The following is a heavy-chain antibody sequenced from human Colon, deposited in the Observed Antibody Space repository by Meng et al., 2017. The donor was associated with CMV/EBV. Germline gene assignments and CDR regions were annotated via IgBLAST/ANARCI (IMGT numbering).Heavy chain of an antibody. CDR1: GDSLSSDY. CDR2: ISTGSSYI. J-gene: IGHJ6*02. CDR3: VREDLSPRRLDV. Sequence: GGSLRLSCTVSGDSLSSDYWSWIRQAPGKGLEWVASISTGSSYIYYAESLKGRFTISRDNARDSLDLHMNSLRAEDTAVYYCVREDLSPRRLDVWGQGTTVTVSS. V-gene: IGHV3-21*01.